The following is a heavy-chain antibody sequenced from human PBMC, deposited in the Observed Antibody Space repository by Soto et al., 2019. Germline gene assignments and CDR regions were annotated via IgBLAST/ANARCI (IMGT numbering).Heavy chain of an antibody. CDR1: GYTFSSYG. CDR2: ISASNGNT. Sequence: GASVKVSCKASGYTFSSYGISWVRQAAGQGLEWMGWISASNGNTKYAPKFQDRVTITADESTSTSYMELSGLTSEDTAMYYCARGLGKEYCSAGNCLYFFDSWGQGTLVTVSS. D-gene: IGHD2-15*01. CDR3: ARGLGKEYCSAGNCLYFFDS. J-gene: IGHJ4*02. V-gene: IGHV1-18*01.